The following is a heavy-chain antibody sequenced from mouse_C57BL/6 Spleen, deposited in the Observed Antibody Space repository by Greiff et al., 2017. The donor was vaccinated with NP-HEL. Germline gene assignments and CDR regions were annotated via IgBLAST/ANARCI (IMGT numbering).Heavy chain of an antibody. CDR1: GYSITSGYY. J-gene: IGHJ3*01. Sequence: EVQLQQSGPGLVKPSQSLSLTCSVTGYSITSGYYWNWIRQFPGNKLEWMGYISYDGSNNYNPSLKNRISITRDTSKNQFFLKLNSVTTEDTATYYCAREATTNAYWGQGTLVTVSA. CDR2: ISYDGSN. D-gene: IGHD1-2*01. V-gene: IGHV3-6*01. CDR3: AREATTNAY.